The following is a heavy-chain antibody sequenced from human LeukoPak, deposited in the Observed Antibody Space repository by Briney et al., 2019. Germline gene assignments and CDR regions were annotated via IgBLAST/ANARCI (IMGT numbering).Heavy chain of an antibody. V-gene: IGHV1-69*13. CDR2: IIPIFGTA. D-gene: IGHD2-2*01. J-gene: IGHJ6*02. CDR1: GYIFSNFFSSYG. Sequence: SVKVSCKASGYIFSNFFSSYGISWVRQAPGQGLEWMGGIIPIFGTANYAQKFQGRVTITADESTSTAYMELSSLRSEDTAVYYCARDRRRPAAAHLYYYYGMDVWGQGTTVTVSS. CDR3: ARDRRRPAAAHLYYYYGMDV.